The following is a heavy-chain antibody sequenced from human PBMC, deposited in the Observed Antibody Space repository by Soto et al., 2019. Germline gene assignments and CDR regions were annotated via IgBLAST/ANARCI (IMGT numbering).Heavy chain of an antibody. CDR3: ARQLNWNPLRWFDP. D-gene: IGHD1-1*01. J-gene: IGHJ5*02. CDR1: LGSINPNTYY. V-gene: IGHV4-39*01. Sequence: QLQLQESGPGLVKPSETLSLTCTVSLGSINPNTYYWVWIRQPPGRGPEWIASVFFNGNTYYTPSLKSRVTMSVDTAKNQFSLKLSSVTAADTAVYYCARQLNWNPLRWFDPWGQGTLVTVSS. CDR2: VFFNGNT.